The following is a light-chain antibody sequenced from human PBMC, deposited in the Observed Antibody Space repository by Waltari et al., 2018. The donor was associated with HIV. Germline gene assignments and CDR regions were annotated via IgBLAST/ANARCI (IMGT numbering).Light chain of an antibody. CDR3: YSTYSSGVSWV. V-gene: IGLV3-10*01. CDR2: EDT. CDR1: ALPQKY. Sequence: SYELTQPPSVSVSPGQTARITCSGDALPQKYVYWYQQKSGQAPVLVISEDTKRPSGISETFSGSSSGTVATLTITGAQVEHEADYYCYSTYSSGVSWVFGGGTKLTVL. J-gene: IGLJ3*02.